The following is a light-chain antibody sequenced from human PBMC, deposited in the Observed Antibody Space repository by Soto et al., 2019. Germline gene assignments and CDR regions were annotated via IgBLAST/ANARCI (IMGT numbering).Light chain of an antibody. CDR1: QDITDY. J-gene: IGKJ4*01. V-gene: IGKV1-33*01. CDR3: QQYGALVLS. Sequence: DIQMTQSPSSLSASVGDRVTITCQASQDITDYLNWYQQKPGKAPRLLIYDASNLETGVPPRFSGSGSGTDFTFTISSLQPEDIATYYCQQYGALVLSFGGGTTVEIK. CDR2: DAS.